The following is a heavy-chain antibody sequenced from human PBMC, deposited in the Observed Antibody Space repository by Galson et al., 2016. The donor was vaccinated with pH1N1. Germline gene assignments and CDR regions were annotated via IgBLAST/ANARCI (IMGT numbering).Heavy chain of an antibody. CDR2: ISANGDTK. CDR3: ARVGAMRTSSYHGMEA. J-gene: IGHJ6*02. Sequence: SLRLSCAASGFTLSAYYMGWIRQAPGKGLEWISYISANGDTKHYAESVKGRSTVSRDNPENLLYLEMNSLRGDDTAVYFCARVGAMRTSSYHGMEAWGQGATVVVSS. V-gene: IGHV3-11*01. D-gene: IGHD3-10*01. CDR1: GFTLSAYY.